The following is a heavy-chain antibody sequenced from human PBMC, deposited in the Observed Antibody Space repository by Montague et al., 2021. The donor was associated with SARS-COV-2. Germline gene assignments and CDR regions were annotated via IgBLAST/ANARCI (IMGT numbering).Heavy chain of an antibody. CDR1: GFTFSDYY. Sequence: SLGLSCAASGFTFSDYYMSWIRQAPGKGLEWVSYISSSSSYTNYADSVKGRFTISRDNAKNSLYLQMNSLRAEDTAVYYCARQGRYFDWLLMARGHQRTEGVDYWGQGTLVTVSS. J-gene: IGHJ4*02. CDR2: ISSSSSYT. V-gene: IGHV3-11*03. CDR3: ARQGRYFDWLLMARGHQRTEGVDY. D-gene: IGHD3-9*01.